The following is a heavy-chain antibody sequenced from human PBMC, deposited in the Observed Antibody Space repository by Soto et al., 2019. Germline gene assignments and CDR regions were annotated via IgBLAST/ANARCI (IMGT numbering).Heavy chain of an antibody. CDR1: GFTFSSYG. CDR2: ISYDGSNK. CDR3: ANSPSSVPGSY. Sequence: GGSLTLSCAASGFTFSSYGMHWVRQAPGKGLEWVAVISYDGSNKYYADSVKGRFTISRDNSKNTPYLQMNSLRAEDTAVYYCANSPSSVPGSYWGQGTLVTVSS. V-gene: IGHV3-30*18. J-gene: IGHJ4*02. D-gene: IGHD6-6*01.